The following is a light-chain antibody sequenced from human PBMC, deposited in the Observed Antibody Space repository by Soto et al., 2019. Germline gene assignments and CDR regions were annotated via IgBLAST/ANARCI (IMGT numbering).Light chain of an antibody. CDR3: QQYNNWPRT. J-gene: IGKJ1*01. CDR1: QSVSSY. CDR2: GAS. V-gene: IGKV3-11*01. Sequence: DIVLTQSPATLSLSPGERATLSCRASQSVSSYLGWYQQKPGQAPRLLIYGASNRATGIPDRFSGSGSGTDFTLTISSLQAEDFAVYYCQQYNNWPRTFGQGTKVDIK.